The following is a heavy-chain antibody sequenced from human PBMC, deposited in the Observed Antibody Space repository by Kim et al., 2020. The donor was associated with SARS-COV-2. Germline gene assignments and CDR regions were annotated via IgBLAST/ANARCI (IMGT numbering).Heavy chain of an antibody. Sequence: SETLSLTCAVYGGSFSGYYWSWIRQPPGKGLEWIGEINHSGSTNYNPSLKSRVTISVDTSKNQFSLKLSSVTAADTAVYYCARAHYDSSGYYIFDYWGQGTLVTVSS. CDR1: GGSFSGYY. CDR2: INHSGST. V-gene: IGHV4-34*01. D-gene: IGHD3-22*01. CDR3: ARAHYDSSGYYIFDY. J-gene: IGHJ4*02.